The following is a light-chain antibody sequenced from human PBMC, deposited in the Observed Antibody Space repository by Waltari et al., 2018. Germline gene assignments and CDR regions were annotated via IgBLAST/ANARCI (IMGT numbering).Light chain of an antibody. CDR1: QSISTS. J-gene: IGKJ1*01. Sequence: DIQMPQSPSSLSASAGDRVTITCRASQSISTSLNWYQQKPGRAPNLLIYGASTLQSGVPSRFSGSGSGTDFTLTISSLQPEDFASYYCQQTYGAPPWTFGQGTRVEIK. V-gene: IGKV1-39*01. CDR2: GAS. CDR3: QQTYGAPPWT.